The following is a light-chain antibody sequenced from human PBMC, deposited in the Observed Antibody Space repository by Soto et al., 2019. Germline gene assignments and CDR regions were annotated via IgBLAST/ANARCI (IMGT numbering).Light chain of an antibody. CDR2: GAS. Sequence: EIVLTQSPGTLSLSQGERATLSCRASQSVSSSYLAWYQQKPGQAPRLLIYGASSRATGIPDRFSGSGSGTDFTLTISRLEPEDFAVYYCQQYGSSPPMYTFGQGTKVDIK. CDR1: QSVSSSY. J-gene: IGKJ2*01. V-gene: IGKV3-20*01. CDR3: QQYGSSPPMYT.